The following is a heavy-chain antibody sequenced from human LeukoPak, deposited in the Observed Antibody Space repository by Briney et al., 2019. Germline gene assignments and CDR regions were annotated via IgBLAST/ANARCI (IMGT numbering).Heavy chain of an antibody. J-gene: IGHJ5*02. D-gene: IGHD2-21*01. CDR1: GGSISSSNYY. CDR3: ARANDLWSRGFDP. CDR2: IYYSGST. V-gene: IGHV4-39*07. Sequence: PSETLSLTCTVSGGSISSSNYYWGWIRQPPGKGLEWIGSIYYSGSTYYNPSLKSRVTISVDTSKNQFSLKLSSVTAADTAVYYCARANDLWSRGFDPWGQGTLVTVSS.